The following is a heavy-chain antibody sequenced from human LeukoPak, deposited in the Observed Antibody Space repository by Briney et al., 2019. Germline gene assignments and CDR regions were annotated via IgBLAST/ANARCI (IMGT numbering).Heavy chain of an antibody. V-gene: IGHV4-31*03. D-gene: IGHD5-18*01. Sequence: SETLSLTCTVSGGSISSGGYYWSWIRQHPGKGLEWIGYIYYSGSTYYNPSLKSRVTISVDTSKNQFSLKLSSVTAADTAVYYCASFSYGYIPNYFDYWGQGTLVTVSS. CDR3: ASFSYGYIPNYFDY. CDR1: GGSISSGGYY. CDR2: IYYSGST. J-gene: IGHJ4*02.